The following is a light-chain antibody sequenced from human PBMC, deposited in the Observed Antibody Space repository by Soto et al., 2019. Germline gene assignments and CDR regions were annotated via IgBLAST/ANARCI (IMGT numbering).Light chain of an antibody. J-gene: IGLJ1*01. CDR2: EIN. V-gene: IGLV2-8*01. CDR3: NSYVGSNNYV. CDR1: SGDITDNKY. Sequence: QSVLTQPPSASGSPGQSVTISCTGTSGDITDNKYVSWFQQHPGKAPKLLIYEINKRPPGVPHRFSGSKSGNTASLTVSGLQADDEADYYCNSYVGSNNYVFGTGTKVTVL.